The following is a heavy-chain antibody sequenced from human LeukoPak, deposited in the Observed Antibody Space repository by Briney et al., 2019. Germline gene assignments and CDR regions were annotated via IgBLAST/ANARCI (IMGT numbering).Heavy chain of an antibody. V-gene: IGHV4-4*07. CDR1: GGSISSYY. J-gene: IGHJ6*03. CDR2: MYTSGST. D-gene: IGHD6-19*01. CDR3: ARDRGEPQWLVRDYYYYMDV. Sequence: SETLSLTCTVSGGSISSYYWSWIRQPAGNGLEWIGRMYTSGSTNYNPSLKSRVTMSVDTSKNQFSLKLSSVTAADTAVYYCARDRGEPQWLVRDYYYYMDVWGKGTTVTVPS.